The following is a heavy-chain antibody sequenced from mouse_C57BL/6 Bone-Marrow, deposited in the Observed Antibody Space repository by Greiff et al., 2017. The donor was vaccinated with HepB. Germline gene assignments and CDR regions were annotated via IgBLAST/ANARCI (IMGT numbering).Heavy chain of an antibody. CDR3: TTEAFRTGY. J-gene: IGHJ2*01. Sequence: EVQGVESGAELVRPGASVKLSCTASGFNIKDDYMHWVKQRPEQGLEWIGWIDPENGDTEYASKFQGKATITADTSSNTAYLQLSSLTSEDTAVYYCTTEAFRTGYWGQGTTLTVSS. V-gene: IGHV14-4*01. CDR2: IDPENGDT. CDR1: GFNIKDDY.